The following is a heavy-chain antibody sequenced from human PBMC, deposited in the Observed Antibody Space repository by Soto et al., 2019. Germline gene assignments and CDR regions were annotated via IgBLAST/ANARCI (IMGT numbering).Heavy chain of an antibody. J-gene: IGHJ2*01. CDR3: ATGRNTADGTWYFGL. CDR2: MNPTSGNT. D-gene: IGHD6-13*01. Sequence: QEQLVQSGSEVKKTGDSVKVSCKSSGYTFTHYDINWERQATGQGLEWMGWMNPTSGNTGYAQKVQGRITLARETSIGTAYMELSSLGSEDTVVYYCATGRNTADGTWYFGLWGRGTLVTVSS. CDR1: GYTFTHYD. V-gene: IGHV1-8*01.